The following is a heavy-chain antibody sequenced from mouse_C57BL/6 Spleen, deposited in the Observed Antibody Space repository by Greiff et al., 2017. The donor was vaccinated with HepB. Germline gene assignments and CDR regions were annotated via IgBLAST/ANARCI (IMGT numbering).Heavy chain of an antibody. CDR1: GYTFTSYW. V-gene: IGHV1-64*01. J-gene: IGHJ1*03. CDR3: ARFGYYGSSYRRYFDV. CDR2: IHPNSGST. D-gene: IGHD1-1*01. Sequence: QVQLQQPGAELVKPGASVKLSCKASGYTFTSYWMHWVKQRPGQGLEWIGMIHPNSGSTNYNEKFKSKATLTVDKSSSTAYMQLSSLTSEDSAVYYCARFGYYGSSYRRYFDVWGTGTTVTVSS.